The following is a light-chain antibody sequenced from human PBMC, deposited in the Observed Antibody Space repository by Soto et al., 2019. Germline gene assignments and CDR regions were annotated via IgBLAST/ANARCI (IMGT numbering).Light chain of an antibody. Sequence: DIQMTHSPSSVSASVVYRVTITFRASQGISNYLAWYQQKPGKAPKLLIFDASSLENGVPSRFSGSGSGTEFTLTITGLQPDDFATYYCQQYNTYWTFGQGTKVDI. CDR3: QQYNTYWT. CDR2: DAS. CDR1: QGISNY. V-gene: IGKV1-16*01. J-gene: IGKJ1*01.